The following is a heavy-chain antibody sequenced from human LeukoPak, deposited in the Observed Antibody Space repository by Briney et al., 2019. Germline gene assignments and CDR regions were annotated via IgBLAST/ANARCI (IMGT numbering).Heavy chain of an antibody. V-gene: IGHV4-39*01. CDR3: ARGWIVEMATYWFDP. J-gene: IGHJ5*02. D-gene: IGHD5-24*01. Sequence: SETLSLTCTVSGGSISSSSYYWGWIRQPPGKGLEWIGSIYYSGSTYYNPSLKSRVTISVDTSKNQFSLKLSSVTAADTAVYYCARGWIVEMATYWFDPWGQGTLVTVSS. CDR2: IYYSGST. CDR1: GGSISSSSYY.